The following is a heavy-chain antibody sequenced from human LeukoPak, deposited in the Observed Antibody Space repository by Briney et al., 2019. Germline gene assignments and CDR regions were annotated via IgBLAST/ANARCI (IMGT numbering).Heavy chain of an antibody. CDR2: INPNSGGT. J-gene: IGHJ4*02. V-gene: IGHV1-2*02. Sequence: ASVKVSCKASGYTFTGYYMHWVRQAPGQGLEWMGWINPNSGGTNYAQKFQGRVTMTRDTSTSTAYMELRSLRSDDTAVYYCAREWKGEYYYDSSGYFLVDYWGQGTLVTVSS. CDR1: GYTFTGYY. CDR3: AREWKGEYYYDSSGYFLVDY. D-gene: IGHD3-22*01.